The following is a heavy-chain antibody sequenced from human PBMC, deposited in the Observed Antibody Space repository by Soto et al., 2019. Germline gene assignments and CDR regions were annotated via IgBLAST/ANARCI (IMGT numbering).Heavy chain of an antibody. CDR2: ISYSGST. V-gene: IGHV4-59*01. Sequence: SETLSLTCTVSGDSISSYYWNWIRQPPGKGPEWTGYISYSGSTNYNPSLKSRVTISVDTSKNQFSLNLSSVTAADTAVYYCARVYCSGGTCYPAPWGQGTLVTVSS. J-gene: IGHJ5*02. D-gene: IGHD2-15*01. CDR3: ARVYCSGGTCYPAP. CDR1: GDSISSYY.